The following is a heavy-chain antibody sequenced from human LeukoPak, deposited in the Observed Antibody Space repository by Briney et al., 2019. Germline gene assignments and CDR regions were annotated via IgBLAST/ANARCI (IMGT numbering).Heavy chain of an antibody. CDR1: GGSFSGYY. CDR2: INHSGST. CDR3: ARQYGSGSYGPYDY. J-gene: IGHJ4*02. D-gene: IGHD3-10*01. V-gene: IGHV4-34*01. Sequence: PSETLSLTCAVYGGSFSGYYWSWIRQPPGKGLEWIGEINHSGSTNYNPSLKSRVTISVDTSKDQFSLKLSSVTAADTAVYYCARQYGSGSYGPYDYWGQGTLVTVSS.